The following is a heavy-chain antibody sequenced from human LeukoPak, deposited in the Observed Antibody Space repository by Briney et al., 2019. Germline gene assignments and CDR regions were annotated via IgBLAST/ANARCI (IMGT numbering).Heavy chain of an antibody. D-gene: IGHD6-19*01. CDR2: ISYDGSNK. J-gene: IGHJ5*02. CDR3: ARPGIAVASLWALHLGDWFDP. Sequence: PGGSLRLSCAASRFTFSSYAMHWVRQAPGKGLEWVAVISYDGSNKYYADSVKGRFTISRDNSKNTLYLQMNSLRAEDTAVYYCARPGIAVASLWALHLGDWFDPWGQGTLVTVSS. V-gene: IGHV3-30-3*01. CDR1: RFTFSSYA.